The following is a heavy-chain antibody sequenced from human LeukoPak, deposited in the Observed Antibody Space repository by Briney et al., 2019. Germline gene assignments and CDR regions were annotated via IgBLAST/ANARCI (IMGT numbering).Heavy chain of an antibody. Sequence: PSETLSLTCTVSGGSISSYYWSWIRQSAEKGLEWIGRISPSGSTNYNPSLESRVTMSADTSKNQFSLKLTSMTAADTAVYYCAKDADYSIYAGSFDHWGQGTLVTVSS. J-gene: IGHJ4*02. CDR2: ISPSGST. CDR1: GGSISSYY. V-gene: IGHV4-4*07. CDR3: AKDADYSIYAGSFDH. D-gene: IGHD5/OR15-5a*01.